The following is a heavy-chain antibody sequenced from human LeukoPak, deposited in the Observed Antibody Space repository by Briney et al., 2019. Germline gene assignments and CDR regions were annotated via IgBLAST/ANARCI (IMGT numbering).Heavy chain of an antibody. Sequence: GGSPRLSCAASGFTFSSYALSWVRQAPGKGLEWVSGISGSGGNTFYAESVKGRFTISRDNSKNTLYLQMNSLRADDTAVYYCAKVVLGGPSNYWGQGSLVTVSS. J-gene: IGHJ4*02. CDR1: GFTFSSYA. V-gene: IGHV3-23*01. CDR3: AKVVLGGPSNY. CDR2: ISGSGGNT. D-gene: IGHD2-15*01.